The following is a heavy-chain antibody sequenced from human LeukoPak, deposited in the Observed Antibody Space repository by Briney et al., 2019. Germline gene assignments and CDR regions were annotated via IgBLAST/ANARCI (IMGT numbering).Heavy chain of an antibody. CDR3: TTTQTGRYSGYDWDY. Sequence: PGGSLRLSCAASGFTFSNAWMSWVRQAPGKGLEWVGRIKSKTDGGTTGYAAPVKARFTISRDDSKSTLYLLMNSLKTEDTAVYYCTTTQTGRYSGYDWDYWGQGTLVTVSS. J-gene: IGHJ4*02. V-gene: IGHV3-15*01. CDR1: GFTFSNAW. CDR2: IKSKTDGGTT. D-gene: IGHD5-12*01.